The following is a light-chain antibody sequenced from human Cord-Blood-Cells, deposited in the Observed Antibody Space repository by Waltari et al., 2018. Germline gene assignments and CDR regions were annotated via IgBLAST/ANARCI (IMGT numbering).Light chain of an antibody. J-gene: IGLJ1*01. CDR1: SSAVGGYNY. CDR3: SSYTSSSTPYV. Sequence: QSALTQPASVSGSPGQSITISCPGTSSAVGGYNYVYWYQQHPGKAPKLMIYDVSNRPSGVSNRFSGSTSGNTASLTISGLQAEDEADYYCSSYTSSSTPYVFGTGTKVTVL. CDR2: DVS. V-gene: IGLV2-14*01.